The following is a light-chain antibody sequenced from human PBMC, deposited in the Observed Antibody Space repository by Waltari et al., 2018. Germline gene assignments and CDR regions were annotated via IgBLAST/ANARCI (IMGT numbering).Light chain of an antibody. V-gene: IGKV1-5*03. Sequence: DIQMTQSPSTLSASVGDRVTITCRASQNINTCVAWYQQKPGKAPKLMTYKASNLQSGAPSRFSGGGSGTEFTLYISSLQPDDFTTYYCQQYDNYPETFGPGTTVDVK. CDR1: QNINTC. J-gene: IGKJ1*01. CDR3: QQYDNYPET. CDR2: KAS.